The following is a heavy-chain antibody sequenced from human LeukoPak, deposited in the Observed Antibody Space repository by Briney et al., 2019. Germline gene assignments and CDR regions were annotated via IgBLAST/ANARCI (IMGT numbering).Heavy chain of an antibody. CDR2: ISGDGGST. CDR3: ARESETSGWYDY. D-gene: IGHD6-19*01. Sequence: GGSLRLACAAPGFIFDNYAIHWVRQAPGKGLEWVSLISGDGGSTFYADSVRGRFTISRDNTRKSLSLQMSSLRSEDTALYYCARESETSGWYDYWGQGTLVTVSS. J-gene: IGHJ4*02. V-gene: IGHV3-43*02. CDR1: GFIFDNYA.